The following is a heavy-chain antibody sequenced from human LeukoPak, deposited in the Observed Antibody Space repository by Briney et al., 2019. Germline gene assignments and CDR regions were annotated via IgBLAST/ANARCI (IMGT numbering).Heavy chain of an antibody. D-gene: IGHD2-2*02. Sequence: SGGSLRLSCAASGFTFDDCTMHWVRQAPGKGLEWVSLISWDGGSTYYADSVKGRFTISRDNSKNSLYLQMNSLRTEDTALYYCAKDSYCSSTSCYIYNYYYYGMDVWGQGTTVTVSS. CDR3: AKDSYCSSTSCYIYNYYYYGMDV. J-gene: IGHJ6*02. V-gene: IGHV3-43*01. CDR1: GFTFDDCT. CDR2: ISWDGGST.